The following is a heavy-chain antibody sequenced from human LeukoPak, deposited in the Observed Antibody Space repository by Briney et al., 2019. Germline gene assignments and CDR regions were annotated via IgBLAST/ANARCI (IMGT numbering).Heavy chain of an antibody. CDR3: ARDFPRGYFDY. D-gene: IGHD3-3*01. CDR1: GGSFSGYY. J-gene: IGHJ4*02. CDR2: INHSGST. Sequence: SETLSLTCAVYGGSFSGYYWSWIRQPPGKGLEWIGEINHSGSTNYNPSLKSRVTISVDTSKNQFSLKLSSVTAEDTAVYYCARDFPRGYFDYWGQGTLVTVSS. V-gene: IGHV4-34*01.